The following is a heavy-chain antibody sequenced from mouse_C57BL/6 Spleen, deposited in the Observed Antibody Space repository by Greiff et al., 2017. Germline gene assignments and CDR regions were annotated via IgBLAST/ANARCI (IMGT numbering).Heavy chain of an antibody. CDR2: IDPSDSYT. CDR1: GYTFTSYW. Sequence: QVQLQQSGAELVKPGASVKLSCKASGYTFTSYWMQWVKQRPGQGLEWIGEIDPSDSYTNYNQKFKGKATLTVDTSSSTAYMQLSSLTSEDSAVYYCARKDYGSRDYAMDYWGQGTSVTVSS. D-gene: IGHD1-1*01. V-gene: IGHV1-50*01. CDR3: ARKDYGSRDYAMDY. J-gene: IGHJ4*01.